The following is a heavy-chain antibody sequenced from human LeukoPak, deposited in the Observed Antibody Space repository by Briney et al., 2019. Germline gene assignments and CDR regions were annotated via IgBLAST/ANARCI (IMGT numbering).Heavy chain of an antibody. D-gene: IGHD5-24*01. CDR1: GDSVSSNSAA. V-gene: IGHV6-1*01. Sequence: SQTLSLTCAISGDSVSSNSAAWNWIRQSPSRGLEWLGRTYYRSKWYNDYSVSVESRITTNPDTSKNQFSLQLGSVTPEDTAVYYCARNTPPDAYTFDYWGQGTLVTVSS. CDR3: ARNTPPDAYTFDY. J-gene: IGHJ4*02. CDR2: TYYRSKWYN.